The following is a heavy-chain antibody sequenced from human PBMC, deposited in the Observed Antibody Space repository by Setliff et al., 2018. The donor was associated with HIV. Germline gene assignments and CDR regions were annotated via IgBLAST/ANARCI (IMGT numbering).Heavy chain of an antibody. V-gene: IGHV3-15*01. J-gene: IGHJ4*02. D-gene: IGHD6-13*01. CDR3: TTWQAGNDY. Sequence: GGSLRLSCEASGFNFATAWMNWVRRAPGKGLEWVARIKSRTVTETTDVAAPVKGRFTISRDDSKSTVYLQMNSLKTEDTAVYYCTTWQAGNDYWGQGTLVTVSS. CDR2: IKSRTVTETT. CDR1: GFNFATAW.